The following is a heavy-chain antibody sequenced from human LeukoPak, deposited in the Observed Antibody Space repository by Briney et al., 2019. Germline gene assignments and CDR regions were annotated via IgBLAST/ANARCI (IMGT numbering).Heavy chain of an antibody. CDR3: GRDSALAHAVRFDY. Sequence: ASETLSLTCSVSGYSISSGYYWGWIRQPPGKGLEWIGSIDHSGSTYYNPSLKSRVTISVVTSKNQFSLKLRSVTAADTAVYYCGRDSALAHAVRFDYWGQGTLVTVSS. V-gene: IGHV4-38-2*02. CDR2: IDHSGST. D-gene: IGHD6-19*01. CDR1: GYSISSGYY. J-gene: IGHJ4*02.